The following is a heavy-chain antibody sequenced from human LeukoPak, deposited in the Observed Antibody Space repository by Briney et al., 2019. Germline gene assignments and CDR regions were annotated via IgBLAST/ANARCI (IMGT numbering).Heavy chain of an antibody. D-gene: IGHD6-19*01. CDR1: GFTFSSYG. J-gene: IGHJ4*02. Sequence: GGSLRLSCAASGFTFSSYGMSWVRQAPGEGLEWVSAISGSGGSTYYADSVKGRFTISRDNSKNTLYLQMNSLRAEDTAVYYCAKLSISSGWYGGPFAYWGQGTLVTVSS. V-gene: IGHV3-23*01. CDR2: ISGSGGST. CDR3: AKLSISSGWYGGPFAY.